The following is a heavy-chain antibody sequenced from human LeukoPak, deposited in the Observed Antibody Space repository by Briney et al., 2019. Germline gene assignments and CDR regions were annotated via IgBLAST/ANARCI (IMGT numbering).Heavy chain of an antibody. Sequence: SETLSLTCTVSGGSISTYYWTWIRQPPGKGLEWIGYIYHSGSTNYNPSLKSRVTISVDTSQNQFSLKLSSVTAADTAVYYCARGGYCSGGSCYRDYYYYMDVWGKGTTVTVSS. J-gene: IGHJ6*03. CDR3: ARGGYCSGGSCYRDYYYYMDV. V-gene: IGHV4-59*01. D-gene: IGHD2-15*01. CDR2: IYHSGST. CDR1: GGSISTYY.